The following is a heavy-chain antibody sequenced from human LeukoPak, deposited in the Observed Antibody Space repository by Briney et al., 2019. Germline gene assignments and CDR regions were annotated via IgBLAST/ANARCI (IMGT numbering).Heavy chain of an antibody. V-gene: IGHV1-18*01. CDR1: GYTFTSYG. D-gene: IGHD2-2*01. Sequence: ASVAVSCKASGYTFTSYGISWVRQAPGQGLEWMGWISAYNGNTSYAQKLQGRVTMTTDTSTSTAYMELRSLRSDDTAVYYCARDSGYCSSTSCYPNWFDPWGQGTLVTVSS. CDR3: ARDSGYCSSTSCYPNWFDP. CDR2: ISAYNGNT. J-gene: IGHJ5*02.